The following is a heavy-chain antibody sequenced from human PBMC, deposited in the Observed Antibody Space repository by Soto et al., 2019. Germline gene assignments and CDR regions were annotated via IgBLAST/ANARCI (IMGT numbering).Heavy chain of an antibody. V-gene: IGHV1-2*02. CDR3: ATTGTHYYYYYGMDV. CDR2: INPNSGGT. CDR1: GYTFTGYY. J-gene: IGHJ6*02. D-gene: IGHD4-17*01. Sequence: GASVKVSCKASGYTFTGYYMHWVRQAPGQGLEWMGWINPNSGGTNYAQKFQGRVTMTRDTSISTAYMELSRLRSDDTAVYYCATTGTHYYYYYGMDVWGQGTTVTVSS.